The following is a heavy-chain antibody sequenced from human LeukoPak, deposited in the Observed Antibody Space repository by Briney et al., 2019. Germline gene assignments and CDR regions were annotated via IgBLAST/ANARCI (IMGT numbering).Heavy chain of an antibody. CDR2: ISGSGGST. CDR3: ARVSVGRYYFDN. CDR1: GFTFSSYA. Sequence: GGSLRLSCAASGFTFSSYAMSWVRQAPGKGLEWVSAISGSGGSTYYADSVKGRFTISRDSAKNTLYLQMNSLRAEDTAVYYCARVSVGRYYFDNWGQGTPVTVS. D-gene: IGHD3-3*02. V-gene: IGHV3-23*01. J-gene: IGHJ4*02.